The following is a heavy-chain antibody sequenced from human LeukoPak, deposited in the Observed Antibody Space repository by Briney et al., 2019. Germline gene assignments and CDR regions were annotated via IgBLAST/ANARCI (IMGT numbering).Heavy chain of an antibody. CDR3: ARSRGGGDPLLYYFDY. J-gene: IGHJ4*02. CDR1: GGSISSYY. D-gene: IGHD2-21*01. Sequence: PSETLSLTCTVSGGSISSYYWSRIRQPAGKGLEWIGRIYTSGSTNYNPSLKSRVAMSVDTSKNQFSLKLSSVTAADTAVYYCARSRGGGDPLLYYFDYWGQGTLVTVSS. CDR2: IYTSGST. V-gene: IGHV4-4*07.